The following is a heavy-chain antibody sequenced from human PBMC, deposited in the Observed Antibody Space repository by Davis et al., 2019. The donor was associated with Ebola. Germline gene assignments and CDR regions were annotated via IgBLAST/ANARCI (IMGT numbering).Heavy chain of an antibody. D-gene: IGHD3-16*01. Sequence: GESLKISCAASGFTFSSYWMSWVRQAPGKGLEWVANIKQDGSEKYYVDSVKGRFTISRDNAKNSAYLQMNSLRAEDTALYYCATLLMGGDYMDVWGKGTTVTVSS. CDR2: IKQDGSEK. CDR1: GFTFSSYW. CDR3: ATLLMGGDYMDV. V-gene: IGHV3-7*01. J-gene: IGHJ6*03.